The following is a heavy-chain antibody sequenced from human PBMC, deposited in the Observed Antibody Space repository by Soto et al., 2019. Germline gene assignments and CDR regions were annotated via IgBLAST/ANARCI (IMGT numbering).Heavy chain of an antibody. Sequence: PGESLKISCKGSGYSFTTYWIGWVRQMPGKGLGWMGIIYPGDSDTRYSPSFQGQVTISADKSINTAYLQWSSLKASDTAMYYCARTAAAGKYYYGVDVWGQGTTVTVSS. CDR3: ARTAAAGKYYYGVDV. CDR1: GYSFTTYW. CDR2: IYPGDSDT. D-gene: IGHD6-13*01. V-gene: IGHV5-51*01. J-gene: IGHJ6*02.